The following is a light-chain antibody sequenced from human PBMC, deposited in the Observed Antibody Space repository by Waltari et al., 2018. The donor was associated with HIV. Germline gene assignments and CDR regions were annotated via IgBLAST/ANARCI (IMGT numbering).Light chain of an antibody. V-gene: IGKV1-39*01. CDR1: QNINNY. J-gene: IGKJ1*01. CDR2: AAS. CDR3: QQSYSTTWT. Sequence: DIQMTQSPSSLSASVGDRVTITCPASQNINNYLNWYQEKPGKAPKLLIFAASSLQSGVPSRFSGSGSGTAFTLTINNLQPEDFASYYCQQSYSTTWTFGQGTKVEIK.